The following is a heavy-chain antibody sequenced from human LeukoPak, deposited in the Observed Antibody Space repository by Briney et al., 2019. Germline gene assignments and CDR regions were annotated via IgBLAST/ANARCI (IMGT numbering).Heavy chain of an antibody. CDR2: ISYDGRNK. V-gene: IGHV3-30*18. CDR1: GFTFSNYG. CDR3: AKDSSRYFDWLSFTDFGLDY. Sequence: GGSLRLSCAASGFTFSNYGMHWVRQAPGKGLEWVAVISYDGRNKYYADSVKDRFTISRDNSKKTLYLQMNSLRPEDAALYYCAKDSSRYFDWLSFTDFGLDYWGQGTLVTVSS. J-gene: IGHJ4*02. D-gene: IGHD3-9*01.